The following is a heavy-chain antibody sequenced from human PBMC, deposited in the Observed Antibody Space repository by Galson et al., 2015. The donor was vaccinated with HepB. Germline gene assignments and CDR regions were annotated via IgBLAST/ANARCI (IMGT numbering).Heavy chain of an antibody. Sequence: ETLSLTCAVYGGSFSGYYWSWIRQPPGKGLEWIGEINHSGSTNYNPSLKSRVTISVDTSKNQFSLKLSSVTAADTAVYYCARGATGYCSSTSCYRGSSRAVTYYYYMDVWGKGTTVTVSS. J-gene: IGHJ6*03. CDR1: GGSFSGYY. CDR2: INHSGST. D-gene: IGHD2-2*01. V-gene: IGHV4-34*01. CDR3: ARGATGYCSSTSCYRGSSRAVTYYYYMDV.